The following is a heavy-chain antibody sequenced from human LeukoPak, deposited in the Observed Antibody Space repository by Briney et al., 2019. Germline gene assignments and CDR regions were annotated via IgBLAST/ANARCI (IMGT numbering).Heavy chain of an antibody. CDR3: ARPGDTISPLGGWFDP. CDR2: IYPDDSDT. CDR1: GYSFTSYW. D-gene: IGHD3-10*01. Sequence: GESLKISCKGSGYSFTSYWIAWVRQMPGKGLEWMGIIYPDDSDTRYSPSFQGQVTISADRSISTAYLQWSSLKASDTAMYYCARPGDTISPLGGWFDPWGQGTLVTVSS. J-gene: IGHJ5*02. V-gene: IGHV5-51*01.